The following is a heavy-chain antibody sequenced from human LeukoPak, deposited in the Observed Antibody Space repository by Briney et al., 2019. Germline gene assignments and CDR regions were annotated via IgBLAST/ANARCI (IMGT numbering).Heavy chain of an antibody. CDR1: GYTFTSYG. Sequence: ASVKVSCKASGYTFTSYGISWVRQAPGQGLEWMGWISAYNGNTNYAQKLQGRVTMTTDTSTSTAYMELRSLRSDDTAVYYCARDPKLAAAGTGDAFDIWGQGTVVTVSS. D-gene: IGHD6-13*01. CDR3: ARDPKLAAAGTGDAFDI. J-gene: IGHJ3*02. CDR2: ISAYNGNT. V-gene: IGHV1-18*01.